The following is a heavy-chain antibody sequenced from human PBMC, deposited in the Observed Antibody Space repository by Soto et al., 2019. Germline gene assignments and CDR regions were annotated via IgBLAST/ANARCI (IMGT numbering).Heavy chain of an antibody. Sequence: SETLSLTCTVSGGSISSSSYYWGWIRQPPGKGLEWIGSIYYSGSTYYNPSLKSRVTISVDTSKNQFSLKLSSVTAADTAVYYCARRRGYSYGPQSGFFDYWGQGTLVTVSS. CDR3: ARRRGYSYGPQSGFFDY. CDR2: IYYSGST. V-gene: IGHV4-39*01. J-gene: IGHJ4*02. CDR1: GGSISSSSYY. D-gene: IGHD5-18*01.